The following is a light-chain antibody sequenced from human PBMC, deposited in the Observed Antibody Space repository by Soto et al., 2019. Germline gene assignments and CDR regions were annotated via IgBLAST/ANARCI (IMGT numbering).Light chain of an antibody. J-gene: IGLJ1*01. Sequence: QSALTQPPSASGSPGQSVTISRTGTSSDVGSYNYVSWYQQHPGKAPKLMIYEVSKRPSGVPDRFSGSKSGNTASLTVSGLQAEDEADYYCSSYAGSNNYPYVFGTGTKLTVL. V-gene: IGLV2-8*01. CDR2: EVS. CDR1: SSDVGSYNY. CDR3: SSYAGSNNYPYV.